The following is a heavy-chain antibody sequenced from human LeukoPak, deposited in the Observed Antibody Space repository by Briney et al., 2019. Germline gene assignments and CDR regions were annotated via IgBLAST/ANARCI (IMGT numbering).Heavy chain of an antibody. J-gene: IGHJ4*02. Sequence: GRSLRLSCAASGFTFSLYTMHWVRQAPGKGLEWVAVISYDGSDKYYADSVKGRFTVSRDNSKNTVYLQVSSLRAADTAVYYCALGGLQLWLWGFDYWGQGTLVTVSA. D-gene: IGHD5-18*01. CDR1: GFTFSLYT. CDR2: ISYDGSDK. CDR3: ALGGLQLWLWGFDY. V-gene: IGHV3-30*04.